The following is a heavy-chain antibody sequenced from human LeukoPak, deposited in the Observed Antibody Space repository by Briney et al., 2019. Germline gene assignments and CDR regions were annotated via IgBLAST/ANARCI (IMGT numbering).Heavy chain of an antibody. Sequence: ASVKVSCKASGYTFTGYYMHWVRQAPGQGLEWMGWINPNSGDTKYARKFQGRVTMTRDTSISTAYMELSRLRSDDTALYYCATQRGSYLWGTDFDYWGQGTLVTVSS. CDR3: ATQRGSYLWGTDFDY. V-gene: IGHV1-2*02. D-gene: IGHD3-16*01. CDR2: INPNSGDT. J-gene: IGHJ4*02. CDR1: GYTFTGYY.